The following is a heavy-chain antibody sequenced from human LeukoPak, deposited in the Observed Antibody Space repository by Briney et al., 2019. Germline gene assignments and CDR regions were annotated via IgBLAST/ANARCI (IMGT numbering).Heavy chain of an antibody. V-gene: IGHV3-30*18. J-gene: IGHJ4*02. Sequence: PGGSLGLSCAASGFTLSAYAMHWFRQAPGKGLQWMAHISYDGSNKYYADFVKGRFTISRDSSKNTLYLQVNSLRAEDTAVYYCAKEGLGSSWYPNYFDYWGQGTLVTVSS. CDR2: ISYDGSNK. CDR1: GFTLSAYA. D-gene: IGHD6-13*01. CDR3: AKEGLGSSWYPNYFDY.